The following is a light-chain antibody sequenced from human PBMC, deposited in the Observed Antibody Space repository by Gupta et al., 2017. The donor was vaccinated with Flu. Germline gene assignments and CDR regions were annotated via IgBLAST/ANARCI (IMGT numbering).Light chain of an antibody. V-gene: IGKV4-1*01. CDR2: WAS. CDR3: QQDDSTPIT. CDR1: QSVLYSSNNKNY. J-gene: IGKJ4*01. Sequence: VVMTQSPDSLAVSLGERATINCKSSQSVLYSSNNKNYVAWYQQKAGQPPKLLIYWASTRESGVPDRFSGSGSGTXFTRTIXSLQAEDVAVYYCQQDDSTPITFGXGTKVEIK.